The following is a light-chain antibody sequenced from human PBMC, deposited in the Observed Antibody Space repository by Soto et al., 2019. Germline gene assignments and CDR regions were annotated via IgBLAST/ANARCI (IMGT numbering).Light chain of an antibody. Sequence: DIQMTQSPSSLSASVGDRVTITCRASPSISSYLSWYQQKPGKAPKLLIYAASSLQSGAPSRFRGCGSGTDFTLTISSLQPEDCATYYCQQSYCTPFTFGPGTKVDIK. CDR1: PSISSY. CDR3: QQSYCTPFT. CDR2: AAS. V-gene: IGKV1-39*01. J-gene: IGKJ3*01.